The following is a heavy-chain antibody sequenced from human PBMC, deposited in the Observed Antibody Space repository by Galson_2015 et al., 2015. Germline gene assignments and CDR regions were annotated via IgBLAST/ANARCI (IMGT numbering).Heavy chain of an antibody. V-gene: IGHV4-30-4*05. CDR2: SGGT. D-gene: IGHD6-13*01. J-gene: IGHJ5*02. Sequence: SGGTYYNPSLKSRVTISLDKSKNQFSLKLTSVTAADTAVYFCARGESTSSWYDLGWFDPWGQGTLVTVSS. CDR3: ARGESTSSWYDLGWFDP.